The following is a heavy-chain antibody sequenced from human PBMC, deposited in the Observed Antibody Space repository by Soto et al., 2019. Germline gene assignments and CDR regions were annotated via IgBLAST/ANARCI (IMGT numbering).Heavy chain of an antibody. D-gene: IGHD1-26*01. CDR1: GFTFSSYA. Sequence: GGSLRLSCAASGFTFSSYAMHWVRQAPGKGLEWVAVISYDGSNKYYADSVKGRFTISRDNSKNTLYLQMNSLGAEDTAVYYCARDVGGSPDYWGQGTLVTVSS. J-gene: IGHJ4*02. V-gene: IGHV3-30-3*01. CDR2: ISYDGSNK. CDR3: ARDVGGSPDY.